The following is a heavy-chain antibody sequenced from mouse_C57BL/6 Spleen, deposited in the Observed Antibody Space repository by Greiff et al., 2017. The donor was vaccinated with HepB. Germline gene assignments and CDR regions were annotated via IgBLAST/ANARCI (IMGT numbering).Heavy chain of an antibody. CDR2: ISNGGGST. V-gene: IGHV5-12*01. CDR1: GFTFSDYY. CDR3: ARGAYGSSLAY. D-gene: IGHD1-1*01. Sequence: DVKLVESGGGLVQPGGSLKLSCAASGFTFSDYYMYWVRQTPEKRLEWVAYISNGGGSTYYPDTVKGRFTISRDNAKNTLYLQMSRLTSEDTAMYYCARGAYGSSLAYWGQGTLVTVSA. J-gene: IGHJ3*01.